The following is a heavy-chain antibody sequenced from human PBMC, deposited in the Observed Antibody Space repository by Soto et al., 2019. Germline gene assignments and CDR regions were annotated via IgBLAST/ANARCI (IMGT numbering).Heavy chain of an antibody. D-gene: IGHD3-3*01. Sequence: QVQLQESGPGLVMPSGTLSPTCAVSSGSIISTNWWSWVRQPPGKGLEWIGEIYHSGITKYNPSLKSRVTMSVDRSKNLFSLNLSSVTAADTAVYYCATQASGSFYFDPWGQGTLVTVSS. V-gene: IGHV4-4*02. CDR2: IYHSGIT. CDR3: ATQASGSFYFDP. CDR1: SGSIISTNW. J-gene: IGHJ5*02.